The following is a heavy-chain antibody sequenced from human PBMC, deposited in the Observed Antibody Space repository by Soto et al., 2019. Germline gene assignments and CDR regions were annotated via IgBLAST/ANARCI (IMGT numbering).Heavy chain of an antibody. V-gene: IGHV4-61*03. Sequence: SETLSLTCIVSCDSVTSGSYYWTWLRQPPGKGLEWIGYVSYTGRTKYNPSLQSRVTISVDTSKNDFSLNLSSVTAADTAVYFCAREWGLLPYYVMNVWGHGTAVTVSS. CDR2: VSYTGRT. CDR1: CDSVTSGSYY. CDR3: AREWGLLPYYVMNV. J-gene: IGHJ6*02. D-gene: IGHD7-27*01.